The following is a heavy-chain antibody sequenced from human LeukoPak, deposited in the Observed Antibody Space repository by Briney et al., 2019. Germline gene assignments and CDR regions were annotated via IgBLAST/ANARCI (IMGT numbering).Heavy chain of an antibody. D-gene: IGHD3/OR15-3a*01. J-gene: IGHJ5*02. Sequence: GGSLRLSCAASGFTFSHCVMLWVRQAPGMGLEYVSSIDPNGEASYYANSVKGRFSIYRDNSNNMLYLQMGSMTSADIGVYYCAAQGGGTGAYDPWGQGTLVTVAS. V-gene: IGHV3-64*01. CDR3: AAQGGGTGAYDP. CDR1: GFTFSHCV. CDR2: IDPNGEAS.